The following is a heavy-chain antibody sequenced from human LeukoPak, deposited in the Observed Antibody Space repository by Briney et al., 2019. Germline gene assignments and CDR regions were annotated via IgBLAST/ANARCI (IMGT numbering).Heavy chain of an antibody. CDR2: ISGSGNYI. Sequence: GGSLRLSCAASGFTFSDYSMNWVRQAPGQGLTWVSSISGSGNYIYYAESLKGRFTVSRDNAKKSLYLQMNSLRADDTAMFFCARAAPKRGYTFGFDFWGQGTLVTVSS. CDR3: ARAAPKRGYTFGFDF. J-gene: IGHJ5*01. V-gene: IGHV3-21*01. D-gene: IGHD5-18*01. CDR1: GFTFSDYS.